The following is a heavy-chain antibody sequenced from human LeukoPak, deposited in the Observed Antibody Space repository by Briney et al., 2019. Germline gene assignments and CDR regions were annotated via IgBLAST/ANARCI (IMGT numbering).Heavy chain of an antibody. Sequence: GGSLRLSCAASGFTVSSYDMSWVRQAPGKGLEWVSAISDTDDRTYYADSVKGRFTISRDNSKNTLYLQMSSLRGEDAAVYYCAKVTWSTAGTTPYVCWGQGTLVTVSS. D-gene: IGHD1-1*01. CDR2: ISDTDDRT. V-gene: IGHV3-23*01. CDR1: GFTVSSYD. J-gene: IGHJ4*02. CDR3: AKVTWSTAGTTPYVC.